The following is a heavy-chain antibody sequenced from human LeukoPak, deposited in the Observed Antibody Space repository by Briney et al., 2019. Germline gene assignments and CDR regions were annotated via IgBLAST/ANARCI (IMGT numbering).Heavy chain of an antibody. V-gene: IGHV3-48*04. D-gene: IGHD2-21*02. CDR1: GFTFSTHA. Sequence: GGSLRLSCAASGFTFSTHAMNWVRQAPGKGLEWLSYISSGSTTTSYADSVKGRFTISRDNAQNSLYLQMNSLKAEDTAVYYCAVTDYYYYYMDVWGKGTTVTVSS. J-gene: IGHJ6*03. CDR3: AVTDYYYYYMDV. CDR2: ISSGSTTT.